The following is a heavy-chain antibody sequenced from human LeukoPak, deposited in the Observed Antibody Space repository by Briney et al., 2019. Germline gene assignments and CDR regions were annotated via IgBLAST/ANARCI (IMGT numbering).Heavy chain of an antibody. CDR2: FDPEDGET. J-gene: IGHJ6*02. Sequence: ASVKVSCTVSGYTLTEMSIHWVRQAPGGALEWIGGFDPEDGETVYAPKFQGRVTMTEDTSADTAYMELSSLRSEDTAVYYCTTCLNGAGQPVAIYYYGMDVWGQGTTVTVSS. CDR1: GYTLTEMS. D-gene: IGHD2-2*01. CDR3: TTCLNGAGQPVAIYYYGMDV. V-gene: IGHV1-24*01.